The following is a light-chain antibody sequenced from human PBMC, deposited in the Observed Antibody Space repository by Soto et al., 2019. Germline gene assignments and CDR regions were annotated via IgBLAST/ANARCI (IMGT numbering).Light chain of an antibody. CDR2: AAF. CDR3: HQYGSSPT. V-gene: IGKV3-20*01. Sequence: EIVLTQSPGTLSLSPGERATLSCRASQSVSSSYLAWFQQNPGQAPRLLIYAAFSRATGIPDRFSGSGSGTDFTLTINRLEPEDSAVYYCHQYGSSPTFGQGTKVDIK. CDR1: QSVSSSY. J-gene: IGKJ1*01.